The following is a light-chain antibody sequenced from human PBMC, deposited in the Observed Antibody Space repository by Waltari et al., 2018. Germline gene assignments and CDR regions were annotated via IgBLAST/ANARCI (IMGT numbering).Light chain of an antibody. CDR1: SSNIGAGYD. V-gene: IGLV1-40*01. CDR2: PHS. Sequence: QSVLTQPPSASGAPGERVTTSCTGTSSNIGAGYDVHWYQLLPGTAPKLLIHPHSRRPSGVPGRFSGFKSGTSDFLTITGLQAEDEGDYYCQAYDNSLSEGVFGGGTKLTVL. J-gene: IGLJ3*02. CDR3: QAYDNSLSEGV.